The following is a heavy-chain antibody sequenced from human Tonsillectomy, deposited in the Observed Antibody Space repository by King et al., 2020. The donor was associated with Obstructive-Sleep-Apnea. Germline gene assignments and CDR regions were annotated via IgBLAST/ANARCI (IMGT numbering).Heavy chain of an antibody. D-gene: IGHD3-10*01. CDR3: ARVLLWFGEVTY. J-gene: IGHJ4*02. CDR2: IKQDGSVK. V-gene: IGHV3-7*01. CDR1: GFTFSSYW. Sequence: VQLVESGGALVQPGGSLRLSCATSGFTFSSYWMTWVRQAPGKGLEWVANIKQDGSVKYYADPVKGRFIISRDNAQNSLYLQMDSLVAGDTAGYYFARVLLWFGEVTYWGQGTLVTVSS.